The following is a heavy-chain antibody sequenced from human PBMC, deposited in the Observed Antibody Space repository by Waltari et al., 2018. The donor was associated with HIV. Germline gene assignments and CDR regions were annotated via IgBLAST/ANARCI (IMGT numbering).Heavy chain of an antibody. CDR3: AKDAYGGHPKNWFDS. CDR2: ISSDGSNQ. V-gene: IGHV3-30*18. J-gene: IGHJ5*01. D-gene: IGHD3-10*01. Sequence: QVQLVESGGGVVQPGKSLRLSCAASGFTFREYAMHWVRQAPGKGLECVTVISSDGSNQYDADSVKGLFTISRDNSKNTLSLQVNSLKTEDTAVYYCAKDAYGGHPKNWFDSWGQGTLVTVSS. CDR1: GFTFREYA.